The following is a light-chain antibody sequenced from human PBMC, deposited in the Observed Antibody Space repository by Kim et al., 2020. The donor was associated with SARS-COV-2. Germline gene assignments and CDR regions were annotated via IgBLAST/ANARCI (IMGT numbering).Light chain of an antibody. CDR2: KAS. Sequence: ASLGDRVTITCRASQSIGSWLAWYQHKPGKATKVLIYKASSSESGVPSRFSGSGSGTEFTLTISSLQPDDFATYYCQQYNSYPWTFGQGTKVDIK. V-gene: IGKV1-5*03. CDR3: QQYNSYPWT. J-gene: IGKJ1*01. CDR1: QSIGSW.